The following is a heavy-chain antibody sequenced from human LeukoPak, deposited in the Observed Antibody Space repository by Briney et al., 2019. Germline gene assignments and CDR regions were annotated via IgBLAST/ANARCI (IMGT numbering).Heavy chain of an antibody. CDR3: ARYGSSWYYYYYYVDV. V-gene: IGHV4-34*01. J-gene: IGHJ6*03. CDR1: GGSFSGYY. Sequence: SETLSLTCAVYGGSFSGYYWSWIRQPPGKGLEWIGEINHSGSTNYNPSLKSRVTISVDTSKNQFSLKLSSVTAADTAVYYCARYGSSWYYYYYYVDVWGKGTTVTISS. D-gene: IGHD6-13*01. CDR2: INHSGST.